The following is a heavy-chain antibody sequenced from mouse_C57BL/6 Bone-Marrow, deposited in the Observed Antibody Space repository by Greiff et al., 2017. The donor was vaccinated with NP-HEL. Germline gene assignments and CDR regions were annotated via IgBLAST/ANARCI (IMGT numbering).Heavy chain of an antibody. D-gene: IGHD1-1*01. J-gene: IGHJ3*01. V-gene: IGHV14-3*01. CDR2: IDPANGNT. Sequence: EVKLMESVAELVRPGASVKLSCTASGFNIKNTYMHWVKQRPEQGLEWIGRIDPANGNTKYAPKFQGKATITADTSSNTAYLQLSSLTSEDTAIYYCARNYGSSYPAWFAYWGQGTLVTVSA. CDR1: GFNIKNTY. CDR3: ARNYGSSYPAWFAY.